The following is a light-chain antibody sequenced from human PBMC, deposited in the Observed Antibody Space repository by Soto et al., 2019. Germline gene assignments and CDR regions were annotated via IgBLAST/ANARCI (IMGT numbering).Light chain of an antibody. CDR1: SSNIGAGYD. J-gene: IGLJ2*01. V-gene: IGLV1-40*01. CDR3: QSYDTSLSGSVV. Sequence: QSVLTQPPSVSGAPGQRVTISCTGSSSNIGAGYDVHWYQQLPGTAPKLLISGNSNRPSGVPDRFSGSKSGTSASLAITGLQAEDEADYYCQSYDTSLSGSVVFGGGTKVPVL. CDR2: GNS.